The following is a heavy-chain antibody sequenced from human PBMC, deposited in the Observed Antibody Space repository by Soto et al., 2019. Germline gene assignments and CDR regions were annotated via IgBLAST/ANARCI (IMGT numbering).Heavy chain of an antibody. D-gene: IGHD7-27*01. CDR2: FDPEDGET. V-gene: IGHV1-24*01. CDR3: ATGLSNWGFAAFDY. J-gene: IGHJ4*02. Sequence: VASVKVSCKVSGYTLTELSMHWVRQAPGKGLEWMGGFDPEDGETIYAQKFQGRVTMTEDTSTDTAYMELSSLRSEDTAVYYCATGLSNWGFAAFDYWGQGTLVTVSS. CDR1: GYTLTELS.